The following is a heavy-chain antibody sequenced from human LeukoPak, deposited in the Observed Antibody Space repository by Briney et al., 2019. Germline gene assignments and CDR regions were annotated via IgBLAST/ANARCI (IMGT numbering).Heavy chain of an antibody. D-gene: IGHD2-2*01. J-gene: IGHJ4*02. V-gene: IGHV1-18*01. CDR1: GYTFTSYG. CDR2: ISAYNGNT. CDR3: AREGCSSTTWCEGVAGDY. Sequence: GASVKVSCKASGYTFTSYGISWVRQAPGQGLEWMGWISAYNGNTNYAQKLQGRVTMTTDTSTSTAYMELRSLRSDDTAVYYCAREGCSSTTWCEGVAGDYWGQGTLVTVSS.